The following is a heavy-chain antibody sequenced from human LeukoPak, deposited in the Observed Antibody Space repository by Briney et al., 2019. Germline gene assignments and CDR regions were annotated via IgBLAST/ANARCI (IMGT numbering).Heavy chain of an antibody. CDR3: AAIYDFWSGSYLFDY. V-gene: IGHV1-18*01. J-gene: IGHJ4*02. D-gene: IGHD3-3*01. CDR1: GYTFSSYG. CDR2: ISAYNGNT. Sequence: ASVKVSCKASGYTFSSYGISWVRQTPGQGLEWMGWISAYNGNTNYAQKLQGRVTMTTDTSTSTAYMELRSLRSDDTAVYYCAAIYDFWSGSYLFDYWGQGTLVTVSS.